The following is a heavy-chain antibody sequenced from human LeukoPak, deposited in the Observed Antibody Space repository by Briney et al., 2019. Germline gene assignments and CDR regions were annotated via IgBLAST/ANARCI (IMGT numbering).Heavy chain of an antibody. D-gene: IGHD2-15*01. V-gene: IGHV1-2*02. Sequence: ASVKVSCKASGYTFTGYYMHWVPQAPGQGLEGMGWINPNSGGTNYAQKFQGRVTMTRDTSISTAYMELSRLRSDDTAVYYCAFPELLRGDDAFDIWGQGTMVTVSS. CDR3: AFPELLRGDDAFDI. CDR1: GYTFTGYY. J-gene: IGHJ3*02. CDR2: INPNSGGT.